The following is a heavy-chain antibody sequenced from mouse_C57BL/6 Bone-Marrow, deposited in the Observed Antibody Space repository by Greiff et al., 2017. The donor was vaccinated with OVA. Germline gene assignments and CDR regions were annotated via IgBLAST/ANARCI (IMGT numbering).Heavy chain of an antibody. CDR2: INSDGGST. CDR1: EYEFPSHD. Sequence: LQQSGGGLVQPGESLKLSCESNEYEFPSHDMSWVRKTPEKRLELVAAINSDGGSTYYPDTMERRFIISRDNTKKTLYLQMSSLRSEDTALYYCARQNWESYAMDYWGQGTSVTVSS. CDR3: ARQNWESYAMDY. D-gene: IGHD4-1*01. J-gene: IGHJ4*01. V-gene: IGHV5-2*01.